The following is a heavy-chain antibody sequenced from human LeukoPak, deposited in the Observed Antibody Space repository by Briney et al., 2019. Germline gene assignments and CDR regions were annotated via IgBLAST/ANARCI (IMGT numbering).Heavy chain of an antibody. J-gene: IGHJ4*02. D-gene: IGHD6-13*01. Sequence: GGSLRLSCAASGFTFSSYGMRWVRQAPGKGLEWVAVISYDGSNKYYADSVKGRFTISRDNSKNTLYLQMNSLRAEDTAVYYCAKLGPTAAAGDYWGQGTLVTVS. V-gene: IGHV3-30*18. CDR1: GFTFSSYG. CDR2: ISYDGSNK. CDR3: AKLGPTAAAGDY.